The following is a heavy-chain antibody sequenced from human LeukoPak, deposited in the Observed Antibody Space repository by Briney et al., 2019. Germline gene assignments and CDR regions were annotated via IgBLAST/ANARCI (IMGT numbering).Heavy chain of an antibody. V-gene: IGHV3-13*01. J-gene: IGHJ6*02. Sequence: GGSLRLSCAASGFTFSSYDMHWVRQATGKDLEWVSAIGTAGDTYYPGSVKGRFTISRENAKNSLYLQMNSLRAGDTAVYYCARVRYSSSWSPLDVWGQGTTVIVSS. CDR3: ARVRYSSSWSPLDV. CDR2: IGTAGDT. D-gene: IGHD6-13*01. CDR1: GFTFSSYD.